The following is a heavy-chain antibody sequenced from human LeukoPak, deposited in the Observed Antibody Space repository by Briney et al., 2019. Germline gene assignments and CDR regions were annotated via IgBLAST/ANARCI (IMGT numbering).Heavy chain of an antibody. Sequence: SETLSLTCTVSGGSISSGSHYWSWIRQPAGKGLEWIGRIHSNGITYHNPSLRGRVTISVDTSKNQFSLKLSSVTAADTAVYYCARLGERTDAFDIWGQGTMVTVSS. CDR3: ARLGERTDAFDI. V-gene: IGHV4-61*02. CDR1: GGSISSGSHY. D-gene: IGHD1-26*01. CDR2: IHSNGIT. J-gene: IGHJ3*02.